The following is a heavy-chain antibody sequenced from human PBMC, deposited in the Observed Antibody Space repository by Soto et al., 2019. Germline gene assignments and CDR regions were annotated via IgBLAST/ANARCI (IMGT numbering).Heavy chain of an antibody. Sequence: QVQLVESGGGVVQPGRSLRLSCAASGFTFSSYAMHWVRQAPGKGLEWVAVISYDGSNKYYADSVKGRFTISRDNSKNTLYLQMNSLRAEDTAVYYCGREGLGHWGYYYYGMDVWGQGTTVTVSS. J-gene: IGHJ6*02. D-gene: IGHD7-27*01. CDR1: GFTFSSYA. V-gene: IGHV3-30-3*01. CDR2: ISYDGSNK. CDR3: GREGLGHWGYYYYGMDV.